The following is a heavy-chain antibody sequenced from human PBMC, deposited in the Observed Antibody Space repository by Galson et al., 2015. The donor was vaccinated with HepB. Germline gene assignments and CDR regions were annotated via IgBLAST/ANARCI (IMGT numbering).Heavy chain of an antibody. CDR3: ARPQLRGRSADAFDI. D-gene: IGHD1-1*01. V-gene: IGHV5-51*01. CDR2: IYPGDSDT. J-gene: IGHJ3*02. CDR1: GYSFTTYW. Sequence: QSGAEVKKPGESLKISCKGSGYSFTTYWIGWVRQMPGKGLEWMGIIYPGDSDTRYSPSFQGQVTISADKSISTAYLQWSGLKASDTAMYYCARPQLRGRSADAFDIWGQGTMVTVSS.